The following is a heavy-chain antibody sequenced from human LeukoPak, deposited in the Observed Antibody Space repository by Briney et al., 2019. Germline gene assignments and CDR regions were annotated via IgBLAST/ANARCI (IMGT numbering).Heavy chain of an antibody. CDR2: INQGGSEE. CDR1: GFTFNTYW. CDR3: ARIRGWGAPCDH. D-gene: IGHD3-16*01. J-gene: IGHJ5*02. V-gene: IGHV3-7*01. Sequence: GGSLRLSCAASGFTFNTYWMSWVRQAPGKGLEWVANINQGGSEEYYVDSVKGRFTISRDNAKNSLYLQMNSLRAEDTAVYYCARIRGWGAPCDHWGQGTPVTVSS.